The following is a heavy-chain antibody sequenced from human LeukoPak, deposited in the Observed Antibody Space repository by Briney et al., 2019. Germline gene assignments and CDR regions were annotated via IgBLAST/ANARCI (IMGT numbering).Heavy chain of an antibody. CDR2: INPSGGST. J-gene: IGHJ3*02. CDR3: ARLGVDFWRAEGAFDI. CDR1: GYTFTSYY. Sequence: ASVKVSCKASGYTFTSYYMHWVRQAPGQGLEWMGIINPSGGSTSYAQKFQGRVTTTRDTSTSTVYMELSSLRSEDTAVYYCARLGVDFWRAEGAFDIWGQGTMVTVSS. V-gene: IGHV1-46*01. D-gene: IGHD3-3*01.